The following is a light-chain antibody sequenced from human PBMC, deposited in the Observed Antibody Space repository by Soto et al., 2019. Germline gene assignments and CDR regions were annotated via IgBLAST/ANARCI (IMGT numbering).Light chain of an antibody. CDR1: SSDVGGYNY. V-gene: IGLV2-14*03. J-gene: IGLJ2*01. CDR3: SSFTSSSIVV. CDR2: DVS. Sequence: QSALTQPASVSGSPGQSITISCIGTSSDVGGYNYVSWYQHHPGKAPKLVIYDVSDRPSGVSNRFSGSKSGNTASLTISGLQAEDEADFYCSSFTSSSIVVFGGGTKVTVL.